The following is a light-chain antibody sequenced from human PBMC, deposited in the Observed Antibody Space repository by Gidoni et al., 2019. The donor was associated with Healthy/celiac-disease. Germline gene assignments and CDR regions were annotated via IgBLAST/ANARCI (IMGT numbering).Light chain of an antibody. V-gene: IGKV1-5*01. CDR1: QSISSW. J-gene: IGKJ4*01. CDR3: QQYNSYSLT. CDR2: DAS. Sequence: DIQMTQSPSTLSASGGDRVTITCWARQSISSWLAWYQQKPGKAHKLLIYDASSLESEVPSRFSGSGSGTEFTLTISSLQPDDFATYYCQQYNSYSLTFGEGTKVEIK.